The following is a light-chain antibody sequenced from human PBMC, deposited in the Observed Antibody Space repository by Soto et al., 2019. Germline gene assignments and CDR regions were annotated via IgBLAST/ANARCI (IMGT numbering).Light chain of an antibody. CDR2: KAS. CDR1: QSISSW. Sequence: DIPMTQSPSTLSASVGDRVTITCRASQSISSWLAWYQQKPGKAPKLLIYKASSLESGVPSRFSGSGSGTEFTLTISSLQPDDFATYYCQQYNSYLLTLGGGTKVDIK. V-gene: IGKV1-5*03. CDR3: QQYNSYLLT. J-gene: IGKJ4*01.